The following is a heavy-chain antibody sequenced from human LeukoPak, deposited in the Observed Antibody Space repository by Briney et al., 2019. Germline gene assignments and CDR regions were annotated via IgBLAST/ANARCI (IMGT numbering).Heavy chain of an antibody. CDR2: ISSISSYI. CDR3: ARDVPTYYYESSSDSPDAFDI. J-gene: IGHJ3*02. Sequence: PGGSLRLSCAASGFTFSIYSMNWVRQAPGKGLEWVSSISSISSYIYYADSVKGQFTLSRDNPKNSLYLQMNILRAEDTAVYYCARDVPTYYYESSSDSPDAFDIWGQGTMVTVSS. CDR1: GFTFSIYS. D-gene: IGHD3-22*01. V-gene: IGHV3-21*01.